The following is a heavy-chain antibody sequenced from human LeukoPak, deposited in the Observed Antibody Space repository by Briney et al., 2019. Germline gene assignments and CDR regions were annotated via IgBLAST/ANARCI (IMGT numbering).Heavy chain of an antibody. CDR1: GYTLTELS. V-gene: IGHV1-24*01. D-gene: IGHD1-26*01. CDR2: FDPEDGET. CDR3: ATDLIWSAQLSGSTTGGFDY. J-gene: IGHJ4*02. Sequence: GASVKVSCKVSGYTLTELSMHWVRQAPGKGLEWMGGFDPEDGETIYAQKFQGRVTMTEDTSTDTAYMELSGLRSEDTAVYYCATDLIWSAQLSGSTTGGFDYWGQGTLVTVSS.